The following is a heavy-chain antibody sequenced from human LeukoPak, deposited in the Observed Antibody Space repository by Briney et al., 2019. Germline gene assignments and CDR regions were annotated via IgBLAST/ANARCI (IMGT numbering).Heavy chain of an antibody. Sequence: ASVKVSCKASGYTFTGYYMHWVRQAPGQGLEWMGWINPNSGGTNYAQKFQGRVTMTRDTSISTAYMELSRLRSDDTAVYYCARERAEGSGSGWVNWLDPWGQGTLVTVSS. V-gene: IGHV1-2*02. CDR1: GYTFTGYY. D-gene: IGHD6-19*01. CDR3: ARERAEGSGSGWVNWLDP. J-gene: IGHJ5*02. CDR2: INPNSGGT.